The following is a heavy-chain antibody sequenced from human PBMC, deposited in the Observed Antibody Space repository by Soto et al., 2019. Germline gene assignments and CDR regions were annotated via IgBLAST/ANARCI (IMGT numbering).Heavy chain of an antibody. CDR1: GFTFSSYG. CDR3: ATRHYSSGWEHFDY. V-gene: IGHV3-30*03. D-gene: IGHD6-19*01. CDR2: ISYDGSNK. Sequence: GGSLRLSCAASGFTFSSYGMHWVRQAPGKGLEWVAVISYDGSNKYYADSVKGRFTISRDNSKNTLYLQMNSLRAEDTAGYYCATRHYSSGWEHFDYWGQGTLVTVSS. J-gene: IGHJ4*02.